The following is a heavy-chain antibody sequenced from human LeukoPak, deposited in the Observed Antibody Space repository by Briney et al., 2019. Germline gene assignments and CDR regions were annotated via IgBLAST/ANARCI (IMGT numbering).Heavy chain of an antibody. CDR1: GFTFSSYA. J-gene: IGHJ4*02. CDR2: ISGSGNRT. D-gene: IGHD3-10*01. V-gene: IGHV3-23*01. Sequence: GGSLRLSCAASGFTFSSYAMSWVRQAPGKGLEWVSSISGSGNRTYYADSVKGRFTVSRDNSKNTLYLQMNSLRAEDTAVYYCAKDLLLLWSPYNDYWGQGILVTVSS. CDR3: AKDLLLLWSPYNDY.